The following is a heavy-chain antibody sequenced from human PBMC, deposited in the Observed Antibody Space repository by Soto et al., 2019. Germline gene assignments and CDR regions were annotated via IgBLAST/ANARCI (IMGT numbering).Heavy chain of an antibody. J-gene: IGHJ6*02. V-gene: IGHV3-30*18. CDR1: GFTFSSYG. D-gene: IGHD3-3*01. CDR3: AKDRGVYDFWSGWGYYYYGMDV. Sequence: LRLSCAASGFTFSSYGMHWVRQAPGKGLEWVAVISYDGSNKYYADSVKGRFTISRDNSKNTLYLQMNSLRAEDTAVYYCAKDRGVYDFWSGWGYYYYGMDVWGQGTTVTVSS. CDR2: ISYDGSNK.